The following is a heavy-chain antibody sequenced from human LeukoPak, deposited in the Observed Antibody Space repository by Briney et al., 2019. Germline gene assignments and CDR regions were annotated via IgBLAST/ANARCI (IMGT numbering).Heavy chain of an antibody. CDR2: ISGSGGST. D-gene: IGHD6-19*01. CDR1: GFTFSSYA. CDR3: AKAPGRSYSSGWYIDY. J-gene: IGHJ4*02. V-gene: IGHV3-23*01. Sequence: GGSLRLSCAASGFTFSSYAMRWVRQAPGEGLEWVSAISGSGGSTYYADSVKGRFTISRDNSKNTLYLQMNSLRAEDTDVYYCAKAPGRSYSSGWYIDYWGQGTLVTVSS.